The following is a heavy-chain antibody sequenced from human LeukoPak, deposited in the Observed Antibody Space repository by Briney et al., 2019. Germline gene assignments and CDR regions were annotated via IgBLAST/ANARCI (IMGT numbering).Heavy chain of an antibody. Sequence: GGSLRLSCSVSGFTFSSYAMHWVRQAPGKGLGYVSAISSNGGSTYYADSVKGRFTISRDNSKNTLYLQMSSLRAEDTAVYYCVKGRTYTASYFDYWGQGTLVTVSS. CDR3: VKGRTYTASYFDY. V-gene: IGHV3-64D*06. J-gene: IGHJ4*02. CDR2: ISSNGGST. D-gene: IGHD5-18*01. CDR1: GFTFSSYA.